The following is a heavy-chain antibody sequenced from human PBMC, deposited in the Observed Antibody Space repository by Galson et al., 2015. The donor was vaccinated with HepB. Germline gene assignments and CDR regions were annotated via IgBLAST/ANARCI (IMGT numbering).Heavy chain of an antibody. CDR3: ARETDESGTENYYYYIDV. D-gene: IGHD3/OR15-3a*01. J-gene: IGHJ6*03. CDR1: GFTFGRYN. Sequence: SLRLSCAASGFTFGRYNMIWVRQAPGRGLEWVSSITTNGACIYYADSVKGRFTISRDNAKNSLFLQMNSLRAEDTAVYYCARETDESGTENYYYYIDVWGKETTVTVSS. V-gene: IGHV3-21*01. CDR2: ITTNGACI.